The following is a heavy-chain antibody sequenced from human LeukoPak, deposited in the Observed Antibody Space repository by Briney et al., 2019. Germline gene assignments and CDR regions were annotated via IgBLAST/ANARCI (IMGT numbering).Heavy chain of an antibody. CDR3: AGPTCLRGAYCSTNF. V-gene: IGHV3-11*03. CDR2: ISRSSDYK. J-gene: IGHJ4*02. Sequence: GGSLRLSCAAPGFAFGDYHMSWIRQAPGRGLEWVSYISRSSDYKDFADSVRGRFTVSRDNAKNSMYLQMSSLRAEDTAVYYCAGPTCLRGAYCSTNFWGQGTLVTVSS. D-gene: IGHD2-2*01. CDR1: GFAFGDYH.